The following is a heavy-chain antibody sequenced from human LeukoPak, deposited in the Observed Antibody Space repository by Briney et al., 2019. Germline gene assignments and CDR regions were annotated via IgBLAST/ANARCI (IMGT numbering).Heavy chain of an antibody. Sequence: SQTLSLTCAISGDSVSSNSAAWNWIRQSPSRGLEWLGRTYYRSKWYNDYAVSVKSRITINPDTSKNQFSLQLNSVTPEDTAVYYCTRRWPTVAGKGEEAFDIWGQGTMVTVSS. D-gene: IGHD6-19*01. CDR2: TYYRSKWYN. CDR1: GDSVSSNSAA. CDR3: TRRWPTVAGKGEEAFDI. J-gene: IGHJ3*02. V-gene: IGHV6-1*01.